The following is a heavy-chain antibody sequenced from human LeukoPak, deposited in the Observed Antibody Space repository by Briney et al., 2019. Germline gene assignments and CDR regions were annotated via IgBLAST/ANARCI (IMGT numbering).Heavy chain of an antibody. CDR2: INHSGST. CDR3: ARLRGPGIAVAGTFDY. Sequence: SETLSLTCVAYGGSFSGYYWSWIRQPPGKGLEWIGEINHSGSTNYNPSLKSRVTISVDTSKNQFSLKLSSVTAADTAVYYCARLRGPGIAVAGTFDYWGQGTLVTVSS. J-gene: IGHJ4*02. D-gene: IGHD6-19*01. V-gene: IGHV4-34*01. CDR1: GGSFSGYY.